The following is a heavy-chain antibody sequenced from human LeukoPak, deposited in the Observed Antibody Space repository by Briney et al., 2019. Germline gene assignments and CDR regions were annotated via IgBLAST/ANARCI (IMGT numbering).Heavy chain of an antibody. J-gene: IGHJ3*02. CDR2: IIPMLDLV. CDR3: ATLGQSFGQGDAFDI. D-gene: IGHD3-16*01. V-gene: IGHV1-69*02. Sequence: ASVKVSCKASGGTFSSYSISWVRQAPGQGLEWMGRIIPMLDLVNDAQKLPGRVTFTADKSTSTAYMELSSLRSEDTAVYYCATLGQSFGQGDAFDIWGQGTMVTVSS. CDR1: GGTFSSYS.